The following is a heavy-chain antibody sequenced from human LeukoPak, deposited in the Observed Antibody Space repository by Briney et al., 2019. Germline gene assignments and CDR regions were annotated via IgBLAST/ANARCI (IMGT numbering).Heavy chain of an antibody. J-gene: IGHJ4*02. CDR3: ARNYDFWSGYYYY. Sequence: SETLSLICTVSGGSISSSSYYWGWIRQPPGKGLEWIGSIYYSGSTYYNPSLKSRVTISVDTSKNQFSLKLSSVTAADTAVYFCARNYDFWSGYYYYWGQGSLVTVSS. CDR2: IYYSGST. CDR1: GGSISSSSYY. V-gene: IGHV4-39*07. D-gene: IGHD3-3*01.